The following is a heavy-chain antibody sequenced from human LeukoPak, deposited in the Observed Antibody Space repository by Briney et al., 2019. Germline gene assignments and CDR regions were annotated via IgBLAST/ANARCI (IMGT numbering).Heavy chain of an antibody. Sequence: ASVKVSCKASGYTFTGYYMHWVRQAPGQGPEWMGRINPNSGGTNYAQKFQGRVTMTRDTSISTAYMELSRLRSDDTAVYYCAGICSSTSCDLDYWGQGTLVTVSS. CDR3: AGICSSTSCDLDY. D-gene: IGHD2-2*01. V-gene: IGHV1-2*06. CDR1: GYTFTGYY. CDR2: INPNSGGT. J-gene: IGHJ4*02.